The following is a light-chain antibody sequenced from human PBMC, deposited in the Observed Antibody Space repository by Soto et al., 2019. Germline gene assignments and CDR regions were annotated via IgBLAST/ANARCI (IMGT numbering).Light chain of an antibody. Sequence: DMQMTQSPSSVSASIGDRVTITCRASQGFSNWLAWYQQKPGKAPQLLIYAATSLQAGVPSRSSGSVSGTDFTLTINSLQPEDFATYFCQEATTFPLWTFGQGTKVDSK. CDR2: AAT. J-gene: IGKJ1*01. V-gene: IGKV1-12*01. CDR1: QGFSNW. CDR3: QEATTFPLWT.